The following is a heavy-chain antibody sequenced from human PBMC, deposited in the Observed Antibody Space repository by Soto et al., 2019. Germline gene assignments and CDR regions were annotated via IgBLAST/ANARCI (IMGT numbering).Heavy chain of an antibody. CDR1: GGTFSSYA. CDR2: IIPIFGTA. Sequence: QVQLVQSGAEVKKPGSSVKVSCKASGGTFSSYAISWVRQAPGQGLEWMGGIIPIFGTANYAQKFQGRVTITADESTSTAYMELSSLRSEDTAVYYCARARHQHDFWSGDQTYGMDVWGQGTTVTVSS. CDR3: ARARHQHDFWSGDQTYGMDV. V-gene: IGHV1-69*12. D-gene: IGHD3-3*01. J-gene: IGHJ6*02.